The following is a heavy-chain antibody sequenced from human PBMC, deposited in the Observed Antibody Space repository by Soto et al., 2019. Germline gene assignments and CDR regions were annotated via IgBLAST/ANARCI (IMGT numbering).Heavy chain of an antibody. D-gene: IGHD5-12*01. J-gene: IGHJ4*02. Sequence: EASVKVPCKASGYTFTSYAISWVRQAPGQGLEWMGWINAYNGNTNYAQKLQGRVTMTTDTSTSTAYMELRSLRSDDTAVYYCARDSGYVTFDYWGQGTLVTVSS. V-gene: IGHV1-18*01. CDR1: GYTFTSYA. CDR2: INAYNGNT. CDR3: ARDSGYVTFDY.